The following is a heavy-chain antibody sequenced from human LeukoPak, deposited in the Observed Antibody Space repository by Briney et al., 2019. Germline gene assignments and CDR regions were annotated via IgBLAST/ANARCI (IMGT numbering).Heavy chain of an antibody. J-gene: IGHJ4*02. Sequence: ASVKVSCKASGGTFSSYAISWVRQAPGQGLEWMGGIIPIFGTANYAQKFQGRVTITADESTSTAYVELSSLRSEDTAVYYCAQVLGQWLLHGALDYWGQGTLVTVSS. D-gene: IGHD6-19*01. V-gene: IGHV1-69*13. CDR2: IIPIFGTA. CDR1: GGTFSSYA. CDR3: AQVLGQWLLHGALDY.